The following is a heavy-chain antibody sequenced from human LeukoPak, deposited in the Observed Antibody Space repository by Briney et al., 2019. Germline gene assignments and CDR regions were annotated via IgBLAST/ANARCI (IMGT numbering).Heavy chain of an antibody. V-gene: IGHV3-23*01. CDR3: ARNAYDFWSGYYYPYYYYGMDV. CDR2: ISGSGDRT. J-gene: IGHJ6*02. CDR1: GITFSSYT. D-gene: IGHD3-3*01. Sequence: GGSLRLSCAVSGITFSSYTMSWVRQAPGKGLQWVSAISGSGDRTYYADSVKGRFTISRDNSKNTLYLQMNSLRAEDTAVYYCARNAYDFWSGYYYPYYYYGMDVWGQGTTVTVSS.